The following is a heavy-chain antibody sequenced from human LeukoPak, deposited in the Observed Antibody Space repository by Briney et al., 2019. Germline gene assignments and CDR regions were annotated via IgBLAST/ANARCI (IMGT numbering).Heavy chain of an antibody. CDR2: IYYSGST. V-gene: IGHV4-59*01. Sequence: PSETLSLTCTVSGGSISSYYWSWIRQPPGKGLEWIGYIYYSGSTNYNPSLKSRVTISVDTSKNQFSLKLSSVTAADTAVYYCARSLDFDYWGQGTLVTVSS. CDR1: GGSISSYY. CDR3: ARSLDFDY. J-gene: IGHJ4*02. D-gene: IGHD5/OR15-5a*01.